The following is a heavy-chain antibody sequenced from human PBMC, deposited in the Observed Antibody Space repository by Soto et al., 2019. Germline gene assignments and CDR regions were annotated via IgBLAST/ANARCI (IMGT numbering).Heavy chain of an antibody. CDR3: ATWGRSLMSMDV. CDR2: INAYNGDT. CDR1: GYSFTNYG. V-gene: IGHV1-18*01. Sequence: QVQLVQSGAGVRKPGASVKVSCKASGYSFTNYGISWVRQAPAQGLEWMGWINAYNGDTNYAQKFQGRVIMTTDAATSTAYMELRSRISADTAVYYCATWGRSLMSMDVWGQGTTVTVSS. D-gene: IGHD3-16*01. J-gene: IGHJ6*02.